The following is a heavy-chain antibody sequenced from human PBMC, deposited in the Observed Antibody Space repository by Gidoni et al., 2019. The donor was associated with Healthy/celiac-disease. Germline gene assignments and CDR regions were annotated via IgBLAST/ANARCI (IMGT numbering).Heavy chain of an antibody. Sequence: QVQLVQSGAEVKKPGASVKVSCKASGYHFTNYGISWVRQAPGQGVEWMGWISAYNGNTNYAQKLQGRVTMTTDTSTSTAYMELRSLRSDDTAVYYCARSDYYDSSGYYYYFDYWGQGTLVTVSS. V-gene: IGHV1-18*04. D-gene: IGHD3-22*01. CDR2: ISAYNGNT. CDR3: ARSDYYDSSGYYYYFDY. CDR1: GYHFTNYG. J-gene: IGHJ4*02.